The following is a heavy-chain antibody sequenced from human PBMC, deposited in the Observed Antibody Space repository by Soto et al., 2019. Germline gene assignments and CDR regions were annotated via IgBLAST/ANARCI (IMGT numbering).Heavy chain of an antibody. V-gene: IGHV4-31*03. CDR2: IYNSRST. D-gene: IGHD3-22*01. J-gene: IGHJ4*02. Sequence: PSETLSLTCTVSGGSISSGDYYWSWIRQHPGKGLEWIGYIYNSRSTYYNPSLKGRVTISVDTSKNQLSLNLSSVTAADTAVYYCARDSPLYYYDTSGYYWGYFDYWGQGTLVTDSS. CDR3: ARDSPLYYYDTSGYYWGYFDY. CDR1: GGSISSGDYY.